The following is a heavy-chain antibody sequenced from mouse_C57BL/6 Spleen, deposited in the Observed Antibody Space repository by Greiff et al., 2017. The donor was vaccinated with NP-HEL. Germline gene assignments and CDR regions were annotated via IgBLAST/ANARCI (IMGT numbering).Heavy chain of an antibody. Sequence: VQLQQSGAELVRPGTSVKMSCKASGYTFTNYWIGWAKQRPGHGLEWIGDIYPGGGYTNYNEKFKGKATLTADKSSSTAYMQFSSLTSEDSAIYYCARGGGSSYGYYAMDYWGQGTSVTVSS. D-gene: IGHD1-1*01. CDR2: IYPGGGYT. V-gene: IGHV1-63*01. J-gene: IGHJ4*01. CDR1: GYTFTNYW. CDR3: ARGGGSSYGYYAMDY.